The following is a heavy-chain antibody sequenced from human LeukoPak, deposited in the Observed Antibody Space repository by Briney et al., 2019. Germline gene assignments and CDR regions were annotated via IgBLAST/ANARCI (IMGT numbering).Heavy chain of an antibody. V-gene: IGHV1-18*01. Sequence: ASVKVSCTASGYTFTSYGMSWVRQAPGQGLEWMGWISAYNGNTNYAQKVQGRVTVTTDTSTSTAYMELRSLISDDTAVYYCARDRDDILTGYYPPAIDYWGQGTLVTVSS. CDR1: GYTFTSYG. D-gene: IGHD3-9*01. CDR2: ISAYNGNT. CDR3: ARDRDDILTGYYPPAIDY. J-gene: IGHJ4*02.